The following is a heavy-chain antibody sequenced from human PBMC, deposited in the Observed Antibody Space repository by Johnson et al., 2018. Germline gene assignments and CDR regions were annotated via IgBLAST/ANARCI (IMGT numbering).Heavy chain of an antibody. CDR1: GGTFSTYT. D-gene: IGHD4-23*01. CDR2: IIPLLGIA. V-gene: IGHV1-69*08. CDR3: ARERPGNLGYGGKVDAFDI. J-gene: IGHJ3*02. Sequence: QVQLVQSGAEVKKPGSSVKVSCKASGGTFSTYTINWVRQAPGQGLEWMGRIIPLLGIANFAQKFQGRVTITADKSTTTAYMELSSLTSKDTAVYYCARERPGNLGYGGKVDAFDIWGQGTMFTVSS.